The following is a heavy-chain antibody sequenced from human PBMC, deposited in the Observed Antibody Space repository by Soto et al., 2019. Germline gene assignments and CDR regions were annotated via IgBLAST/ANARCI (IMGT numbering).Heavy chain of an antibody. CDR3: TKDPGWLSVSCDQY. D-gene: IGHD2-15*01. CDR2: IRSNADGGTT. Sequence: GGSLRLSCAASDLTLIEVWMNWGRQAPGKGLEWVGRIRSNADGGTTDYAAPVRGRFSVSRDDSKNMLYLRMNSLKTEDTALYSSTKDPGWLSVSCDQYWGHGT. V-gene: IGHV3-15*07. CDR1: DLTLIEVW. J-gene: IGHJ4*01.